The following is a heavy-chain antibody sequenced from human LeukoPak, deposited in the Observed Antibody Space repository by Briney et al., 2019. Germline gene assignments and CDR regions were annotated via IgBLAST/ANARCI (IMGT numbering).Heavy chain of an antibody. CDR3: ARQAVAGNGFDY. V-gene: IGHV4-39*01. Sequence: SETLSLTCTVSGGSISISSYYWGWIRQPPGKGLEWIVTIYYSGNTYYNPSLKSRVSISVDTSKNQFSLKLSSVTAAYTAVYYCARQAVAGNGFDYWGQGTLVTVSS. D-gene: IGHD6-19*01. CDR2: IYYSGNT. CDR1: GGSISISSYY. J-gene: IGHJ4*02.